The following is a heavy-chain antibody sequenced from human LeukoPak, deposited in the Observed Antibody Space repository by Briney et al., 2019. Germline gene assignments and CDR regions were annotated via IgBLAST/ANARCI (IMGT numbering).Heavy chain of an antibody. Sequence: GSSVKVSCTASGGTFSDYAISWVRQAPGQGLEWMGGIIAMYGTPNYAQQLQGRVTITADISTSTAYMELSSLRSEDTAVYYCARDRKVVVAGTPHDYYYYMDVWGKGTTVTVSS. D-gene: IGHD2-15*01. V-gene: IGHV1-69*06. J-gene: IGHJ6*03. CDR2: IIAMYGTP. CDR1: GGTFSDYA. CDR3: ARDRKVVVAGTPHDYYYYMDV.